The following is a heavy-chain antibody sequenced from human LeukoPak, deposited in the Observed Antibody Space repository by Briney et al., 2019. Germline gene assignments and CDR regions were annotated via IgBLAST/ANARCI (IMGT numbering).Heavy chain of an antibody. Sequence: SETLSLTCTVSGGSIRSYYWNWIRQPPGKGLEWIGYINYSGSTNYKPSLKSRVAISVDTSKNQFSLKLSSVTAADTAVYYCARWYYDILTASRNFDYWGQGILVTVSS. CDR2: INYSGST. CDR3: ARWYYDILTASRNFDY. D-gene: IGHD3-9*01. V-gene: IGHV4-59*08. CDR1: GGSIRSYY. J-gene: IGHJ4*02.